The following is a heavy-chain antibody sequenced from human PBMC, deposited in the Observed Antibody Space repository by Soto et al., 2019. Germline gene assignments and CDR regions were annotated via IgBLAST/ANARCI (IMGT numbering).Heavy chain of an antibody. CDR3: ARDIWDRGAFDI. J-gene: IGHJ3*02. V-gene: IGHV4-31*03. Sequence: QVQLQESGPGLVKPSQTLSLTCTVSGGSISSGGYYWSWIRQHPGKGLEWIGYIYYSGSTYYNPSLKSRVTISVDTSKNQFSLKLSSVTAADPAVYYCARDIWDRGAFDIWGQGTMVTVSS. CDR1: GGSISSGGYY. CDR2: IYYSGST. D-gene: IGHD1-26*01.